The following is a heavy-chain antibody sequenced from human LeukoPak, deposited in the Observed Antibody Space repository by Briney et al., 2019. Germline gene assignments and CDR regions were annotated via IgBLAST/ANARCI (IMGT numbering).Heavy chain of an antibody. CDR1: GFTFGDYA. J-gene: IGHJ4*02. CDR3: TRVRGRKYSSGWHTDY. Sequence: PGRSLRLSCTASGFTFGDYAMSWVRQAPGKGLEWVGFIRSKAYGGTTEYAASVKGRFTISRDDSKSIAYLQMNSLKTEDTAVYYCTRVRGRKYSSGWHTDYWGQGTLVTVSS. CDR2: IRSKAYGGTT. D-gene: IGHD6-19*01. V-gene: IGHV3-49*04.